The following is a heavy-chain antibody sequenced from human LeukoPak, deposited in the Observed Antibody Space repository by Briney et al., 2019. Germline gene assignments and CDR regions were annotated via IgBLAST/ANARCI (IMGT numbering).Heavy chain of an antibody. CDR3: ARGGGMVVAATQEINAFDI. Sequence: TSETLSLTCAVYGGSFSGYYWSWIRQPPGKGLEWIGEINHSGSTNYNPSLKSRVTISVDTSKNQFSLKLSSVTAADTAVYYCARGGGMVVAATQEINAFDIWGQGTMVTVSS. V-gene: IGHV4-34*01. J-gene: IGHJ3*02. D-gene: IGHD2-15*01. CDR2: INHSGST. CDR1: GGSFSGYY.